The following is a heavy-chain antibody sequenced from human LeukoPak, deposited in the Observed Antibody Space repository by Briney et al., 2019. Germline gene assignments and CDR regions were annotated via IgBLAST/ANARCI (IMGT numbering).Heavy chain of an antibody. CDR2: IYPGDSDT. D-gene: IGHD1-26*01. Sequence: GESLKISCKGSGYSFTSYWIGWVRQMPGKGLEWMGIIYPGDSDTRYSPSFQGQVTISADKSISTAYLQWSSLKASDTAIYYCARHNVESESYSWFDPWGQGTLVTVSS. J-gene: IGHJ5*02. CDR1: GYSFTSYW. V-gene: IGHV5-51*01. CDR3: ARHNVESESYSWFDP.